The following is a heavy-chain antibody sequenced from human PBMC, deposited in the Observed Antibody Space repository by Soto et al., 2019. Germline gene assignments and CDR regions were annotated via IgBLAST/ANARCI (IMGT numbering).Heavy chain of an antibody. J-gene: IGHJ4*02. CDR3: ARDSNPVWVVLVPARPFDY. CDR1: GYTFTSYG. V-gene: IGHV1-18*01. Sequence: ASVKVSCKASGYTFTSYGISWVRQAPGQGLEWMGWISAYNGNTNYAQKLQGRVTMTTDTSTSTAYMELRSLRSDDTAVYYCARDSNPVWVVLVPARPFDYWGQGTLVPVAS. D-gene: IGHD2-2*01. CDR2: ISAYNGNT.